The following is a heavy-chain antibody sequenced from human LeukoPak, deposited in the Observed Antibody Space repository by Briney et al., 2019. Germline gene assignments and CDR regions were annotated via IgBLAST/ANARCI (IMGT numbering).Heavy chain of an antibody. CDR3: ARDPGTAMGRALDY. D-gene: IGHD5-18*01. CDR1: GFTFSSYW. V-gene: IGHV3-74*01. Sequence: GGSLRLSCAVSGFTFSSYWMHWVRQAPGKGLVWVSRIDRDGSRINYADSAKGRFTISRDNAKNTLYLQMNSLRAEDTAVYYCARDPGTAMGRALDYWGQGTLVTVSS. CDR2: IDRDGSRI. J-gene: IGHJ4*02.